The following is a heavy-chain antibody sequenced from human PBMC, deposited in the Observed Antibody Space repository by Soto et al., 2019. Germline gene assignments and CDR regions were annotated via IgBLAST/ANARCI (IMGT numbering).Heavy chain of an antibody. CDR2: ISAYNGNT. Sequence: QVQLVQSGAEVKQTGASVKVSCKASGYTFTSYGISWVRPAPGQVLEWMGWISAYNGNTNYAQKLQGRVTMTTDTSTSTAYMEMRSLRSDDTAVYYCTRGGRSSSWYGRDDYWGQGNLVTVSS. V-gene: IGHV1-18*01. CDR1: GYTFTSYG. J-gene: IGHJ4*02. D-gene: IGHD6-13*01. CDR3: TRGGRSSSWYGRDDY.